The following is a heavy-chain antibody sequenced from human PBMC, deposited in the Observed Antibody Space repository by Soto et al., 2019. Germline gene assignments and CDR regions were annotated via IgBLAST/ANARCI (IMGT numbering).Heavy chain of an antibody. CDR1: GGSFSGYQ. CDR2: INHRGST. Sequence: LSLTFAVYGGSFSGYQWTWIRQPPGKGLEWIGEINHRGSTNLNPSLGSRVTFLVDTSKNQFSLKLRSVTAADTAVYYCARGRQVAPSALFRRAGDYSLDVWGQGTTVTVSS. V-gene: IGHV4-34*01. J-gene: IGHJ6*02. CDR3: ARGRQVAPSALFRRAGDYSLDV. D-gene: IGHD2-2*01.